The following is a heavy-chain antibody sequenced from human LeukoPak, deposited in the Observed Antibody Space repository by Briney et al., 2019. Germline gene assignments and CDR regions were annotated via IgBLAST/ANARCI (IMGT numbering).Heavy chain of an antibody. V-gene: IGHV1-2*02. CDR2: INPNSGGT. CDR3: ARAPACAYCGGDCYSDPFDY. J-gene: IGHJ4*02. D-gene: IGHD2-21*02. Sequence: GASVKVSCKASGYTFTGYYMHWVRQAPGQGLEWMGWINPNSGGTNYAQKFQGRVTMTRDTSISTAYMELSRLRSDDTAVYYCARAPACAYCGGDCYSDPFDYWGQGTLVTVSS. CDR1: GYTFTGYY.